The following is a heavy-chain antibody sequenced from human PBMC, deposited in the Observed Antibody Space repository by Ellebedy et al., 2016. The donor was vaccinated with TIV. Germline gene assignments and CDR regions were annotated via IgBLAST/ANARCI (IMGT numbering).Heavy chain of an antibody. V-gene: IGHV1-2*02. D-gene: IGHD2-21*02. CDR1: GYTLTSYY. CDR2: INPKSGGT. Sequence: AASVKVSCKASGYTLTSYYLHWVRQAPGQGLEWMGWINPKSGGTNFAQKFQGRVTITRDTSVNTAYMEVSRLRFDDTAVYFCARGGYCGGDCSDAFDIWGQGTMVTVSS. J-gene: IGHJ3*02. CDR3: ARGGYCGGDCSDAFDI.